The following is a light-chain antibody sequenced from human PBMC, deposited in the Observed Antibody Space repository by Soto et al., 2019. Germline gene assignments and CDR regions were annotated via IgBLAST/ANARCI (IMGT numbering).Light chain of an antibody. CDR2: DAS. CDR1: QSVSSY. V-gene: IGKV3-11*01. J-gene: IGKJ4*01. Sequence: EIVLTQSPATLSLSPGERATLSCRASQSVSSYLAWYQQKPGQAPRLLIYDASNRATGIPARFSGSGSGTDFTLPIVSLEPEDFAVYSCHQRSNWPLTFGGGTKVEIK. CDR3: HQRSNWPLT.